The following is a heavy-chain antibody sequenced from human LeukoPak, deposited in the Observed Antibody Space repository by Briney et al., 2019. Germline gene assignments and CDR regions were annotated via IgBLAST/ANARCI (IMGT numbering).Heavy chain of an antibody. CDR1: GFTFSTYG. V-gene: IGHV3-23*01. Sequence: SGGSLRLSCVASGFTFSTYGMSWVRQAPGKGLEWVSAISGSGGSTYYADSVKGRFTISRDNSKNTLYLQMNSLRAEDTAVYYCAKDRRSVRYQLLLQAKYYFDYWGQGTLVTVSS. J-gene: IGHJ4*02. D-gene: IGHD2-2*01. CDR2: ISGSGGST. CDR3: AKDRRSVRYQLLLQAKYYFDY.